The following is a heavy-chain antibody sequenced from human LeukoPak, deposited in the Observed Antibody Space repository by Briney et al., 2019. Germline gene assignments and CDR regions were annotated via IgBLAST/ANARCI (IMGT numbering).Heavy chain of an antibody. CDR1: GFTFSSYG. V-gene: IGHV3-30*02. J-gene: IGHJ4*02. CDR3: AKGGGYSYGYIGYYFDY. Sequence: GGSLRLSCAASGFTFSSYGMHWVRQAPGKGLEWVAFIRYDGSNKYYADSVKGRSTISRDNSKNTLYLQMNSLRAEDTAVYYCAKGGGYSYGYIGYYFDYWGQGTLVTVSS. D-gene: IGHD5-18*01. CDR2: IRYDGSNK.